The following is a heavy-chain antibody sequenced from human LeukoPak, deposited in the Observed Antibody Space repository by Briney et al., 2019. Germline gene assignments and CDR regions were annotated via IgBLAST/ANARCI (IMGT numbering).Heavy chain of an antibody. CDR3: ARGHYSNYFDY. CDR2: INHSGST. J-gene: IGHJ4*02. V-gene: IGHV4-34*01. CDR1: GGSFSGYY. Sequence: SESLSLTCAVYGGSFSGYYWSWIRQPPGKGLEWIGEINHSGSTNYNPSLKSRVTISVDTSKNQFSLKLSSVTAADTAVYYCARGHYSNYFDYWGQGTLVTVSS. D-gene: IGHD2-15*01.